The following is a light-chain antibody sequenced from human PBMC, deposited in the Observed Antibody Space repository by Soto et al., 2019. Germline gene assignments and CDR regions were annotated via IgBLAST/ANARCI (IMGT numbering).Light chain of an antibody. CDR3: QQYNSYSSGT. J-gene: IGKJ2*02. Sequence: DIQMTQSPSTLSASVGDRVTITCRASQSISSWLAWYQQKPGKAPKLLIYKASSLEKGVPSRFSGSRSGTEFTLTISSLQPDDFATYYCQQYNSYSSGTFGQGTKLEIK. V-gene: IGKV1-5*03. CDR1: QSISSW. CDR2: KAS.